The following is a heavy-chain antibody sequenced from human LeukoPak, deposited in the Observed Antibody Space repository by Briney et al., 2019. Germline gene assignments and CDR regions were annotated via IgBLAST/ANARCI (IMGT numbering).Heavy chain of an antibody. J-gene: IGHJ6*03. Sequence: GGFLRLSCAASGFTFTSYAMTWVRQAPGKGLEWVSGISGSGGRTFCADSVKGRFTISRDNSNNTLYLQMNSLRADDTAVYFCAKDWSYNDNSGSIYYMDVWGKGTTVTVSS. CDR2: ISGSGGRT. CDR3: AKDWSYNDNSGSIYYMDV. V-gene: IGHV3-23*01. CDR1: GFTFTSYA. D-gene: IGHD3-22*01.